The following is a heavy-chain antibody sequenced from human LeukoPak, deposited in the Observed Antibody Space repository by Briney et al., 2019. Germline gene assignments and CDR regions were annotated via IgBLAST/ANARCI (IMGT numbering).Heavy chain of an antibody. CDR1: GFTFSSYA. CDR2: ISSSSSYI. J-gene: IGHJ4*02. CDR3: ARDLDFWSGYYIGPFDY. Sequence: PGGSLRLSCAASGFTFSSYAMHWVRQAPGKGLEWVSSISSSSSYIYYADSVKGRFTISRDNAKNSLYLQMNSLRAEDTAVYYCARDLDFWSGYYIGPFDYWGQGTLVTVSS. D-gene: IGHD3-3*01. V-gene: IGHV3-21*01.